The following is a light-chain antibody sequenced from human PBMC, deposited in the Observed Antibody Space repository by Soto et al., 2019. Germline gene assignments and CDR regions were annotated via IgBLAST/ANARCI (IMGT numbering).Light chain of an antibody. Sequence: IVLTQSPGTLSLSPGERATLSCRASQSVSSSYLAWYQQKPGQAPRLLIYGASSRATGIPDRFSGSGSGTDFTLTISRLEPEDFAVYYCQQYGPTFGQGTKVDIK. J-gene: IGKJ1*01. CDR2: GAS. CDR3: QQYGPT. CDR1: QSVSSSY. V-gene: IGKV3-20*01.